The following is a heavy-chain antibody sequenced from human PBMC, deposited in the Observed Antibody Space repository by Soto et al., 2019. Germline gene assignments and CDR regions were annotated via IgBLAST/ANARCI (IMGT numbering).Heavy chain of an antibody. D-gene: IGHD4-4*01. J-gene: IGHJ4*02. CDR3: ARVQYRRRTLDY. CDR2: INHSGST. V-gene: IGHV4-34*01. Sequence: SETLSLTCAVYGGSFSCYYWSWIRQPPGKGLEWIGEINHSGSTNYNPSLKSRVTISVDTSKNQFSLKLSSVTAADTAVYYCARVQYRRRTLDYWGQGTLVTVSS. CDR1: GGSFSCYY.